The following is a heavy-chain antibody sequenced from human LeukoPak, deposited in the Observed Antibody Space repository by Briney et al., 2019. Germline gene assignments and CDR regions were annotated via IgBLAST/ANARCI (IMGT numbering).Heavy chain of an antibody. CDR2: YIPMFGTA. V-gene: IGHV1-69*01. CDR3: AGASSKWELSF. CDR1: GGTFSRYA. J-gene: IGHJ4*02. D-gene: IGHD1-26*01. Sequence: SVKVSCKASGGTFSRYAISWVRQAPGQGLEWMGGYIPMFGTANYAQNFQNRVTIPADESTSTFSMEVSSLRPEDTAVYFCAGASSKWELSFWGQGTLVTVSS.